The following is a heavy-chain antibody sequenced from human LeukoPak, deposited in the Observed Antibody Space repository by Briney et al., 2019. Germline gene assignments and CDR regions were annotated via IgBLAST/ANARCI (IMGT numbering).Heavy chain of an antibody. Sequence: ASVKVSCKASGYTFTGYYMHWVRQAPGQGLEWMGWINPNSGGTNYAQKFQGRVTMTRDTSISTAYMELSRLRSDDTAVYYCASTYGSGSYYYFDYWGQGTLVTVSS. CDR1: GYTFTGYY. J-gene: IGHJ4*02. D-gene: IGHD3-10*01. CDR3: ASTYGSGSYYYFDY. V-gene: IGHV1-2*02. CDR2: INPNSGGT.